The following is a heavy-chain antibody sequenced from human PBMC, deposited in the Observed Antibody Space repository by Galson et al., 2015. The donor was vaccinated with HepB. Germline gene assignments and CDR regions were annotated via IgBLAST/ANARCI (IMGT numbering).Heavy chain of an antibody. D-gene: IGHD5-12*01. Sequence: SLRLSCAASGFTVSSNYMSWVRQAPGKGLEWVSVIYSGGSTYYADSVKGRFTISRDNSKNTLYLQMNSLRAEDTAVYYCARDPAGEVATDHWGQGTLVTVSS. CDR3: ARDPAGEVATDH. J-gene: IGHJ4*02. CDR1: GFTVSSNY. CDR2: IYSGGST. V-gene: IGHV3-66*01.